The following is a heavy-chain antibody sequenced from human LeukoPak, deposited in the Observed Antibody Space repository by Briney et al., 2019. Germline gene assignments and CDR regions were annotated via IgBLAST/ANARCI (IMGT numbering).Heavy chain of an antibody. CDR2: IYSGGST. Sequence: PGGSLRLSCAASGFTVSSNYMSWVRQAPGKGLEWVSVIYSGGSTYYADSVKGRFTISRDNSKNTLYLQMNSLRAEDTAVYYCARCRGAAHFDYWGQGALVTVSS. J-gene: IGHJ4*02. CDR3: ARCRGAAHFDY. D-gene: IGHD6-6*01. V-gene: IGHV3-66*01. CDR1: GFTVSSNY.